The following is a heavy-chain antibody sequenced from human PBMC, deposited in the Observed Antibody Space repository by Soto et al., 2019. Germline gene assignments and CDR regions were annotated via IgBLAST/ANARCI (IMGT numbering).Heavy chain of an antibody. CDR3: ATHLYERLTMVRGVIWPWDY. CDR1: GYTLTELS. CDR2: FDPEDGET. V-gene: IGHV1-24*01. Sequence: ASVKVSCKVSGYTLTELSMHWVRQAPGKGLEWMGGFDPEDGETIYAQKFQGRVTMTEDTSTDTAYMELSSLRSEDTAVYYCATHLYERLTMVRGVIWPWDYWGQGTLVTVSS. D-gene: IGHD3-10*01. J-gene: IGHJ4*02.